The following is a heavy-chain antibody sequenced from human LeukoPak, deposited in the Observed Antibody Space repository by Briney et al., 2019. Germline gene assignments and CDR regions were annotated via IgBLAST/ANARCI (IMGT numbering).Heavy chain of an antibody. Sequence: SETLSHTCAVYGGSFSGYYWSRIRQHPGKGLEWIGYIYYSGSTYYNPSLKSRVTISVDTSKNQFSLKLSSVTAADTAVYYCARLAMGLQVGYYYGMDVWGQGTTVTVSS. CDR2: IYYSGST. J-gene: IGHJ6*02. CDR3: ARLAMGLQVGYYYGMDV. CDR1: GGSFSGYY. V-gene: IGHV4-31*11. D-gene: IGHD4/OR15-4a*01.